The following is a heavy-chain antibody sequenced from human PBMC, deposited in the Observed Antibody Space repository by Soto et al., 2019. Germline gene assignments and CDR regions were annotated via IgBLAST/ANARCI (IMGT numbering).Heavy chain of an antibody. CDR3: AKATATGGGAFDI. CDR1: GFFCSSYD. Sequence: GGSLRLSCAASGFFCSSYDMSWVRQAPGKGLEWVSTILVDGRTFYVDSVKGRFTISRDSSQNTVYLQMNSLTVGDTALYYCAKATATGGGAFDICGQGTMVT. J-gene: IGHJ3*02. CDR2: ILVDGRT. D-gene: IGHD2-8*02. V-gene: IGHV3-23*01.